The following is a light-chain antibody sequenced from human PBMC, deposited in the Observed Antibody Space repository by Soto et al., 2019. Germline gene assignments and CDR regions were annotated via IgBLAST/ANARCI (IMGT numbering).Light chain of an antibody. CDR3: QQYDNWPRT. J-gene: IGKJ1*01. CDR1: QSIGSN. CDR2: GAT. Sequence: DKVMTQSPATLSVSPGESVTLSCRASQSIGSNLAWFQQKRGQTPRLLIYGATARATGVPDRFSGSGSGTEFTLTISSRQSEDCAVYYCQQYDNWPRTFGQGTKVEIK. V-gene: IGKV3-15*01.